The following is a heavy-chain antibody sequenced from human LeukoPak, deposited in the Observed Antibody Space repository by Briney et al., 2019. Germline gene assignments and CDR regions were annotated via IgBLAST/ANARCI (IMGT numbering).Heavy chain of an antibody. Sequence: KASETLSLTCAVYGGSFSVYYWSWIRQPPGKGLEWIGEINHSGSTNYDPSLKSRVTISVDTSKNQFSLKLSSVTAADTAVYYCARGALPKKRMTTVTKERSYYYYYYGMDVWGQGTTVTVSS. J-gene: IGHJ6*02. D-gene: IGHD4-17*01. CDR3: ARGALPKKRMTTVTKERSYYYYYYGMDV. CDR1: GGSFSVYY. CDR2: INHSGST. V-gene: IGHV4-34*01.